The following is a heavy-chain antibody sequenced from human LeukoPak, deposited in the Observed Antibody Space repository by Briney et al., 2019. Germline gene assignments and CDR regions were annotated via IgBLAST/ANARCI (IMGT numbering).Heavy chain of an antibody. J-gene: IGHJ6*03. Sequence: GASVKVSCTASGYTFTSYYMHWVRQAPGQGLEWMGIINPSGGSTSYAQRFQGRVTMTRDMSTSTVYMELSSLRSEDTAVYYCARDAGGTTTSYYYYMDVWGKGTTVTVSS. CDR1: GYTFTSYY. CDR3: ARDAGGTTTSYYYYMDV. CDR2: INPSGGST. V-gene: IGHV1-46*01. D-gene: IGHD4-11*01.